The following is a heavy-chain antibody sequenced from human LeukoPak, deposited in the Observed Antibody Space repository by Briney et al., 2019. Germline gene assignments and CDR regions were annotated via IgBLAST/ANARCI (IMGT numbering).Heavy chain of an antibody. CDR3: ARAGIMITFGGVIVGTYFDY. CDR1: GGSISNGGYY. Sequence: SETLSLTCTVSGGSISNGGYYWSWIRQHPGKGLEWIGYIYYSGSTNYNPSLKSRVTISVDTSKNQFSLKLSSVTAADTAVYYCARAGIMITFGGVIVGTYFDYWGQGTLVTVSS. D-gene: IGHD3-16*02. CDR2: IYYSGST. V-gene: IGHV4-61*08. J-gene: IGHJ4*02.